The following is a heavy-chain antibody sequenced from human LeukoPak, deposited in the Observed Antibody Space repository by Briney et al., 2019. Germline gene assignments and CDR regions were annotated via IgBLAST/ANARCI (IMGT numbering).Heavy chain of an antibody. CDR3: ARSAGYSYGYVDY. Sequence: GGSLRLSCVAYGFSLSNYDMHWVRQAPGKRPAWVSYMSEAGTTEYCTDSVKGRFTVSRDNAKSVLFLQMNRLTDEDTGVYYCARSAGYSYGYVDYWGQGSLVT. J-gene: IGHJ4*02. CDR2: MSEAGTTE. CDR1: GFSLSNYD. V-gene: IGHV3-48*03. D-gene: IGHD5-18*01.